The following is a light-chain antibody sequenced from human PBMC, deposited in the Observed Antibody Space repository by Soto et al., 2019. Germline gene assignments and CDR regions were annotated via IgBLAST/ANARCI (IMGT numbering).Light chain of an antibody. Sequence: IVLTHSPGTLSLSPGERATLSCRASQIVNNNYLAWYQQKPGQAPRLVIYGASNRATGVPDRFSASGSGTAVPLTISRLGPEDFGVYYCQQYAKAPLTFGQGTKVEI. CDR3: QQYAKAPLT. CDR1: QIVNNNY. CDR2: GAS. J-gene: IGKJ1*01. V-gene: IGKV3-20*01.